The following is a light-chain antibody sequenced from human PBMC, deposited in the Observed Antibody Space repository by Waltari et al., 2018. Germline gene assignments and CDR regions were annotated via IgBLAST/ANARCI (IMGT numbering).Light chain of an antibody. Sequence: QSVLTQPPSASGTPGQRVTISCSGSSSNIGSNTVNWYQQLPGTAPNLVIFSNNQRPAGVPGRFSGSKSGASASLAISGLQSEDEADYYCAAWDDSLNGVVFGGGTKLTVL. V-gene: IGLV1-44*01. CDR1: SSNIGSNT. J-gene: IGLJ2*01. CDR3: AAWDDSLNGVV. CDR2: SNN.